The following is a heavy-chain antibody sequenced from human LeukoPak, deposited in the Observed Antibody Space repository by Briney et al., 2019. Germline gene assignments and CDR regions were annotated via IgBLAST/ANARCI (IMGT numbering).Heavy chain of an antibody. J-gene: IGHJ3*02. V-gene: IGHV4-59*01. CDR3: ARPVAVAGTRDFDAFDI. CDR1: GGSISSYY. D-gene: IGHD6-19*01. Sequence: SETLSLTCTVSGGSISSYYWSWIRQPPGKGLEWIGYIYYSGSTNYNPSLKSRVTISVDTSKNQFSLKLSSVTAADTAVYYCARPVAVAGTRDFDAFDIWGQGIMVTVSS. CDR2: IYYSGST.